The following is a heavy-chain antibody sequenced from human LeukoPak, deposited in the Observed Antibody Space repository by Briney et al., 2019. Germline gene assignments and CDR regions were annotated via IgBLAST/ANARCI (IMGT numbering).Heavy chain of an antibody. D-gene: IGHD4-17*01. CDR2: IYYSGST. CDR3: ARRGVTVTTTDY. CDR1: GGSISSSCYY. J-gene: IGHJ4*02. V-gene: IGHV4-39*01. Sequence: PSETLSLTCTVSGGSISSSCYYWGWIRQPPGKGLEWIGSIYYSGSTYYNPSLKSRVTISVDTSKNQFSLKLSSVTAADTAVYYCARRGVTVTTTDYWGQGTLVTVSS.